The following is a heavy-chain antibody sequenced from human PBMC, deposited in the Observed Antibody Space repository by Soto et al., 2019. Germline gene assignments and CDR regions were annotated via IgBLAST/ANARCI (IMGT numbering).Heavy chain of an antibody. CDR3: VRERSSSTACTRGVFDY. J-gene: IGHJ4*02. V-gene: IGHV3-72*01. D-gene: IGHD2-2*01. Sequence: PGGSLRLSCAASGFTFSDHHMDWVRQAPGKGLEWVGRTRNKAHSYTTEYAASVKGRFTISRDDSKTSLSLLMSSLKTEDTAVYYCVRERSSSTACTRGVFDYWGQGTLVTVSS. CDR2: TRNKAHSYTT. CDR1: GFTFSDHH.